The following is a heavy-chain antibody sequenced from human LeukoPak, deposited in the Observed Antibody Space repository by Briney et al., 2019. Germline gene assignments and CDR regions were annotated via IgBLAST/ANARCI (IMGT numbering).Heavy chain of an antibody. D-gene: IGHD6-25*01. V-gene: IGHV1-18*01. CDR2: IGAYNGDT. CDR1: GYTFITYG. CDR3: ARDRGYAPDTFDI. J-gene: IGHJ3*02. Sequence: ASVKVSCKASGYTFITYGLSWVRQAPGQGLEWMGWIGAYNGDTNYAQKLQGRVTMTIDTSTSTAYMELRGLRSDDTAVFYCARDRGYAPDTFDIWGQGTMVTVSS.